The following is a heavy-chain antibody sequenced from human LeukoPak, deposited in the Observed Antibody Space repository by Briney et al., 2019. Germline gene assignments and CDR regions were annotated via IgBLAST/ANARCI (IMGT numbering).Heavy chain of an antibody. CDR2: MNPNSGNT. V-gene: IGHV1-8*01. Sequence: ASVKVSCKASGYTFTSYDINWVRQATGQGLEWMGWMNPNSGNTGYAQKFQGRVTMTRNTSISTAYMELSSLRSEDTAVYYCARVGEYSSGGSCYSVRYFQHWGQGTLVTVSS. CDR3: ARVGEYSSGGSCYSVRYFQH. CDR1: GYTFTSYD. J-gene: IGHJ1*01. D-gene: IGHD2-15*01.